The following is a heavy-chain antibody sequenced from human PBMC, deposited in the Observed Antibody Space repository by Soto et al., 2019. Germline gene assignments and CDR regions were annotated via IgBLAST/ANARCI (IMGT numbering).Heavy chain of an antibody. CDR1: GYTFTNYV. D-gene: IGHD6-6*01. J-gene: IGHJ4*01. Sequence: QVQLVQSGAEVKKPGASVKVSCKASGYTFTNYVINWVRQAPGQGLEWLGWVSAYNGERRYAQRVQARVIMTTDTSTTTAYMEWRSLRSDDTAVYYGSRGTSIPASGDYWGQGTLVTVSS. CDR2: VSAYNGER. CDR3: SRGTSIPASGDY. V-gene: IGHV1-18*01.